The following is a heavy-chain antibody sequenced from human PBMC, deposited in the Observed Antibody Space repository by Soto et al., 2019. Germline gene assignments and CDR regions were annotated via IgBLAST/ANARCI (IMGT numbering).Heavy chain of an antibody. CDR2: IYTSGST. D-gene: IGHD2-21*02. Sequence: SETLSLTCTVSGGSISSYYWSWIRQPAGKGLEWIGRIYTSGSTNYNPSLKSRVTMSVDTSKNQFSLKLKSVTAADTALYFCARQRTSVVTQAYFDVWGPGALVT. CDR1: GGSISSYY. J-gene: IGHJ4*02. V-gene: IGHV4-4*07. CDR3: ARQRTSVVTQAYFDV.